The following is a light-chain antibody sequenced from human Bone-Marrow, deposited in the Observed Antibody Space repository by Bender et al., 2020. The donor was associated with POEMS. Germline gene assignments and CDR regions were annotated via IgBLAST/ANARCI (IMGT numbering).Light chain of an antibody. J-gene: IGLJ2*01. CDR3: DTHTITNTRI. Sequence: QSALTQPASVSGSPGQSITISCTGTSSDVGAYDHVCWYQHHPGKAPKVIIYDVSNRPSGVSNRVSGSKSGSAASLTISGLQVEDEADYYCDTHTITNTRIFGGGTKLTVL. CDR2: DVS. V-gene: IGLV2-14*03. CDR1: SSDVGAYDH.